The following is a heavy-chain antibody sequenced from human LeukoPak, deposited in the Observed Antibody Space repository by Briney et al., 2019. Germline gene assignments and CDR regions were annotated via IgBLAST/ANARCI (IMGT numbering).Heavy chain of an antibody. CDR3: TTDGMRWFGESPARRRYSSGIAD. J-gene: IGHJ4*02. D-gene: IGHD3-10*01. Sequence: PGGSLRLSCAASGFTFSNAWMSWVRQAPGKGLEWVGRIKSKTDGGTTDYAAPVKGRFTISRDDSKNTLYLQMNSLKTEDTAVYYCTTDGMRWFGESPARRRYSSGIADWGQGTLVTVSS. V-gene: IGHV3-15*01. CDR2: IKSKTDGGTT. CDR1: GFTFSNAW.